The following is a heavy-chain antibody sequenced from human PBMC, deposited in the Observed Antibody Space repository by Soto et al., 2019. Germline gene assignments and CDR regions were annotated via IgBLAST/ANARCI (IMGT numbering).Heavy chain of an antibody. CDR1: GFTFSMYS. J-gene: IGHJ6*02. CDR3: ARDHLILPAHDFFYGSDV. Sequence: GGSLRLSCEVSGFTFSMYSMSWVRQGPGKGLEWVAKIPQDGVDGHYADSVKGRFTISRDNGKNSLYLQLNNLRAEDTAVYYCARDHLILPAHDFFYGSDVWGRGATVTVSS. CDR2: IPQDGVDG. D-gene: IGHD2-21*02. V-gene: IGHV3-7*03.